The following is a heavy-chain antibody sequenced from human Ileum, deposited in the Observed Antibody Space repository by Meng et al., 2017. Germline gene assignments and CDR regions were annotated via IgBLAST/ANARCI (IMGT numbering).Heavy chain of an antibody. CDR3: TRDQTSNGWGSFDS. CDR2: SNYSGTT. CDR1: GDCVISGTYY. D-gene: IGHD7-27*01. Sequence: DSGTGLVRRSETLALTCSVTGDCVISGTYYWNWIRQSAGKGLAWIGYSNYSGTTYYNASRGSRVSMSIDTSKNQFSLKLTSVTAADTAVYYCTRDQTSNGWGSFDSWGQGTLVTVSS. V-gene: IGHV4-61*01. J-gene: IGHJ4*02.